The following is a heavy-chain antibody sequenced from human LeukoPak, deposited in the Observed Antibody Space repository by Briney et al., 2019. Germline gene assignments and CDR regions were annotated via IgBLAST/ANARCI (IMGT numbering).Heavy chain of an antibody. CDR1: GYTFTSYY. Sequence: ASVKVSCKASGYTFTSYYMHWARQAPGQGLEWMGIINPSGGSTSYAQKFQGRVTMTRDMSTSTVYMELSSLRSEDTAVYYCARDATMVRGRWGFDYWGQGTLVTVSS. V-gene: IGHV1-46*01. CDR2: INPSGGST. CDR3: ARDATMVRGRWGFDY. J-gene: IGHJ4*02. D-gene: IGHD3-10*01.